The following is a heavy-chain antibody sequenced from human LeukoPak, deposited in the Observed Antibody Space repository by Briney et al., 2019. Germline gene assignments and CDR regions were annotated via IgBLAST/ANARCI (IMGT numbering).Heavy chain of an antibody. Sequence: ASVKVSCKASGYTFTGYYMHWVRQAPGQGLEWMGIINPSGGSTSYAQKFQGRVTMTRDMSTSTVYMELSSLRSEDTAVYYCARAHSSSFPNNWFDPWGQGTLVTVSS. CDR2: INPSGGST. CDR3: ARAHSSSFPNNWFDP. V-gene: IGHV1-46*01. CDR1: GYTFTGYY. D-gene: IGHD6-13*01. J-gene: IGHJ5*02.